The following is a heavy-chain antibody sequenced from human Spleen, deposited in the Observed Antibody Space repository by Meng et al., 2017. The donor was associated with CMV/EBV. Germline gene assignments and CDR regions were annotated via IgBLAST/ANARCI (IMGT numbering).Heavy chain of an antibody. V-gene: IGHV4-34*01. CDR3: ARGSWVYSDDDETTGLDY. J-gene: IGHJ4*02. CDR2: INHSGST. Sequence: GSFSGNYWSLIRQPPGKGLEWIGEINHSGSTNYNPSLKSRVTISVDASKNQFSLKLTSVTAADTAVYYCARGSWVYSDDDETTGLDYWGPGTLVTVSS. CDR1: GSFSGNY. D-gene: IGHD5-12*01.